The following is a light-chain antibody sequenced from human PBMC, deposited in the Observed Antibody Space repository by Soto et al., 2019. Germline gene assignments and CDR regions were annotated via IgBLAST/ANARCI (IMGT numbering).Light chain of an antibody. CDR1: QSISSY. V-gene: IGKV3-11*01. J-gene: IGKJ3*01. CDR2: DAS. CDR3: HQRSTWPFT. Sequence: EIVLTQSPATLSLSPGERATLSCTASQSISSYLAWYQQKPDQAHRLLIYDASNRATGIPARFSGSGSGTDFTLTISSLEPEDFAVYYCHQRSTWPFTFGPGTKVDIK.